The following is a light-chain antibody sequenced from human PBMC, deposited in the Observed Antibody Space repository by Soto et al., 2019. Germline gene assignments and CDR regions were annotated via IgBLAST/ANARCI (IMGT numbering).Light chain of an antibody. CDR2: EVS. CDR1: SSDVGGYNY. Sequence: QSALTQPASVSGSPGQSITISCTGTSSDVGGYNYVSWYQRHPGKAPKLMIYEVSNRPSGVSNRFSGSKSGNTASLTISGRQDEDEADYYCSSYTSSSTLVVFGGGTQLTVL. J-gene: IGLJ2*01. V-gene: IGLV2-14*01. CDR3: SSYTSSSTLVV.